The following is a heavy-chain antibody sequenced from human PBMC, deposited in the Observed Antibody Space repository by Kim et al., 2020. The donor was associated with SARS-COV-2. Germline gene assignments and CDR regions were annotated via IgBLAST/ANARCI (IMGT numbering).Heavy chain of an antibody. Sequence: GGSLRLSCAASGFTFSSYAMSWVRQAPGKGLEWVSAISGSGGSTYYADSVKGRFTISRGNSKNTLYLQMNILRAEDTAVYYCAKGLGPMVREGIDYWGQGTLVAVSS. D-gene: IGHD3-10*01. V-gene: IGHV3-23*01. CDR2: ISGSGGST. CDR1: GFTFSSYA. CDR3: AKGLGPMVREGIDY. J-gene: IGHJ4*02.